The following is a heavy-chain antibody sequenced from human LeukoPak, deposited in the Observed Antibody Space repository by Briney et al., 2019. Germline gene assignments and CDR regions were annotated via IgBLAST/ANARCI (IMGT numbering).Heavy chain of an antibody. J-gene: IGHJ5*02. CDR3: ARDSTLAWGDCWFDP. D-gene: IGHD3/OR15-3a*01. Sequence: ASVKVSCKASGYTFTTYSIHWLRQAPGQRPEWMGWINVGNGDTKYSQKFQGRVTLTRDTSASTAYMDLSSLRSEDTALYYCARDSTLAWGDCWFDPWGQGTLVTVSS. V-gene: IGHV1-3*01. CDR1: GYTFTTYS. CDR2: INVGNGDT.